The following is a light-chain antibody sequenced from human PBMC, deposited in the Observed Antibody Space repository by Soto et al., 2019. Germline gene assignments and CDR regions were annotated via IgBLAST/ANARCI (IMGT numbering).Light chain of an antibody. J-gene: IGKJ4*01. V-gene: IGKV3-15*01. CDR1: QSVTTN. CDR2: DAS. CDR3: QQYERWPVT. Sequence: EVVMTQSPATLSVSPGERVTFSCRASQSVTTNLAWYQHKPGQAPRLLISDASTGASGIPPRFSGSGSGTEYTLTIDRLQSAEFAVYYCQQYERWPVTFGGGTKVEIK.